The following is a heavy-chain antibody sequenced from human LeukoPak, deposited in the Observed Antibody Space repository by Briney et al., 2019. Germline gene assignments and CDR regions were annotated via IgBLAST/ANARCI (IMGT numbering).Heavy chain of an antibody. CDR3: ARDQIYYDFWSGYYRWGYYFDY. D-gene: IGHD3-3*01. CDR2: ISSSSSTI. CDR1: GFTFSSYS. J-gene: IGHJ4*02. V-gene: IGHV3-48*01. Sequence: GGSLRLSCAASGFTFSSYSMNWVRQAPGKGLEWVSYISSSSSTIYYADSVKGRFTISRDNAKNSLYLQMNSLRAEDTAVYYCARDQIYYDFWSGYYRWGYYFDYWGQGTLVTVSS.